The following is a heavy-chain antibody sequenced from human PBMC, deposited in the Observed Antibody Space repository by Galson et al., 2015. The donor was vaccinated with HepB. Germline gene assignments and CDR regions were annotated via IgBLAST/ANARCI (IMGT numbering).Heavy chain of an antibody. Sequence: QSGAEVTKPGESLKISCKGSGYNFTNYWIGWVRQMPGKGLEWMGIIYPDDSDTRYSPSFQGQVTISADKSINTAYLQWSRLKASDSAIYYSRINRRFLGWCAVDFWGQGTLVTVSS. CDR1: GYNFTNYW. V-gene: IGHV5-51*01. D-gene: IGHD3-3*01. CDR2: IYPDDSDT. J-gene: IGHJ4*02. CDR3: RINRRFLGWCAVDF.